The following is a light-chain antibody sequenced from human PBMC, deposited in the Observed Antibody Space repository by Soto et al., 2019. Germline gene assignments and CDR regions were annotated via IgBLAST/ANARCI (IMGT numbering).Light chain of an antibody. CDR1: QSISRW. CDR2: DAT. Sequence: DIVMTQSPATLSVSPGERATLSCRASQSISRWLAWYQQKPGKAPKLLIHDATSLESGVPSRFSGSGSGTEFTLTISSLQPDDFATYYCQQYSSYWTFAQGTKVEIK. J-gene: IGKJ1*01. CDR3: QQYSSYWT. V-gene: IGKV1-5*01.